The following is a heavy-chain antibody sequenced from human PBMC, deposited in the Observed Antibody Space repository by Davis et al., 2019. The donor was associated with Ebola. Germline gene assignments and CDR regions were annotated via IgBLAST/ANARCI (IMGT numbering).Heavy chain of an antibody. CDR3: ARTTVTTYTYYYGMDV. CDR1: GYSFTSYW. Sequence: KVSCKGSGYSFTSYWISWVRQMPGKGLEWMGRIDPSDSYTNYSPSFQGHVTISADKSISTAYLQWSSLKASDTAMYYCARTTVTTYTYYYGMDVWGQGTTVTVSS. J-gene: IGHJ6*02. D-gene: IGHD4-11*01. CDR2: IDPSDSYT. V-gene: IGHV5-10-1*01.